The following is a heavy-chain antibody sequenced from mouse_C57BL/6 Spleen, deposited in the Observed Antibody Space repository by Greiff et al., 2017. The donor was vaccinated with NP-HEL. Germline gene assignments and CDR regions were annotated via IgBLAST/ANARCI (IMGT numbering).Heavy chain of an antibody. Sequence: QVQLQQPGAELVKPGASVKLSCKASGYTFTSYWMHWVKQRPGQGLEWIGMIHPNSGSTNYNEKFKSKATLTVDKSSSTAYMPLSSLTSEDSAVYYCARQTATRTYYFDYWGQGTTLTVSS. V-gene: IGHV1-64*01. D-gene: IGHD6-1*02. J-gene: IGHJ2*01. CDR2: IHPNSGST. CDR3: ARQTATRTYYFDY. CDR1: GYTFTSYW.